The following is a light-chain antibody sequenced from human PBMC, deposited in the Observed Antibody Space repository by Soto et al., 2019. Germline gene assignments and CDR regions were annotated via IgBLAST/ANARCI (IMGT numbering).Light chain of an antibody. CDR2: GVN. J-gene: IGLJ2*01. V-gene: IGLV2-23*02. Sequence: QSALTQPASVSGSPGQSITISCTGTTSDIGSYDLVSWYRQHPGEAPSLLIYGVNKRPSGVSNRSSGSKSGNTAYLTISGLQAEDEAHYWCYAYGLSNTFAFGGGTKVTVL. CDR3: YAYGLSNTFA. CDR1: TSDIGSYDL.